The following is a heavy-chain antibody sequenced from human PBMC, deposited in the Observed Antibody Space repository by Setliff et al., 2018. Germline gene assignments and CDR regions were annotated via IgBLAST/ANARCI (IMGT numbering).Heavy chain of an antibody. J-gene: IGHJ5*02. CDR2: INHSGNT. Sequence: SETLSLTCAVSGDSISSGNWWSWVRQPPEKGLEWIGEINHSGNTNYNPSLKSRVTISVDKSTNQFSLKLNSVTAADTAVYYCARDSKYYYDSSGYYWNWFDPWGQGTLVTVSS. CDR3: ARDSKYYYDSSGYYWNWFDP. CDR1: GDSISSGNW. D-gene: IGHD3-22*01. V-gene: IGHV4-4*02.